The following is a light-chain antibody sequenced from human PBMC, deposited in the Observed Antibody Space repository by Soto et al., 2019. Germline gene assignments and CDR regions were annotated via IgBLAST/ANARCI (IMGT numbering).Light chain of an antibody. J-gene: IGKJ1*01. CDR2: DAS. V-gene: IGKV1-5*01. CDR3: QQYHSL. Sequence: DIQMTQSPSTLSASVGDRVTITCRASQSISSWLAWYQQKPGKAPKLLIYDASSLESGVPSSFSGSGSGTEFTLPISDLQPDDFANYYCQQYHSLFGQGTKVEIK. CDR1: QSISSW.